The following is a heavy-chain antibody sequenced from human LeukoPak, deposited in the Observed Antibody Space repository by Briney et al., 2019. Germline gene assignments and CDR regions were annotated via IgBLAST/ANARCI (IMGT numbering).Heavy chain of an antibody. CDR3: ARHGSLTGYYSPYYYYGMDV. Sequence: SETLSLTCTVSSGSISSYYWSWIRQPPRKGLEWIGYIYYSGTTNYNPSLKSRVTISVDTSKNQFSLKLSSVTAADTAVYYCARHGSLTGYYSPYYYYGMDVWGQGTTVTVSS. J-gene: IGHJ6*02. D-gene: IGHD3-9*01. V-gene: IGHV4-59*08. CDR2: IYYSGTT. CDR1: SGSISSYY.